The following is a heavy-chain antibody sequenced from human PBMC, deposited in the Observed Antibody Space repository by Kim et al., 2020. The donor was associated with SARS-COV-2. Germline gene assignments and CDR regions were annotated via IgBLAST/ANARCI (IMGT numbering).Heavy chain of an antibody. V-gene: IGHV3-30*18. CDR3: AKGPSTNTLWGLIALD. CDR1: GFLLSSYA. Sequence: GGSLRLSCAGSGFLLSSYAMNWVRQSPGKGLEWVAFLSYDDSNIHYADSVKGRFTISKDSSNNTLYLEMNSLRPEDTAIYYCAKGPSTNTLWGLIALDWGQETLVTVSA. D-gene: IGHD3-16*02. CDR2: LSYDDSNI. J-gene: IGHJ4*02.